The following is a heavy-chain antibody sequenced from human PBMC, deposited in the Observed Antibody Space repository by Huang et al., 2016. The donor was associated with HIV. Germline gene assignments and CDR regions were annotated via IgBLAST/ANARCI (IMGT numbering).Heavy chain of an antibody. CDR1: GDFISSTKYY. J-gene: IGHJ4*02. D-gene: IGHD6-13*01. V-gene: IGHV4-39*01. Sequence: QLQLQESGPGQVKPSETLSLTCTVSGDFISSTKYYWGWIRQSPGKGLDWVGSVYQSGSTNYTPSLKSRFTLSVDTSRNQFSLRLNSVTAADTAVYYCASQHIGAAATWFWGRGTQVAVSS. CDR2: VYQSGST. CDR3: ASQHIGAAATWF.